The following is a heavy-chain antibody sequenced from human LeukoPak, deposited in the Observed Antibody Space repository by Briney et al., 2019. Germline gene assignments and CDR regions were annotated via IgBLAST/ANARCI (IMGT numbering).Heavy chain of an antibody. J-gene: IGHJ4*02. CDR1: GFTVSNNY. V-gene: IGHV3-53*04. CDR3: AKGAYALD. D-gene: IGHD3-16*01. CDR2: IYSDDSGGDI. Sequence: GGPLRLSCAASGFTVSNNYMNWVRQAPGKGLEWVSIIYSDDSGGDIYYADSVKGRFTISRHNSKNTVYLQMNSLRPEDTAVYYCAKGAYALDWGQGTLVTVSS.